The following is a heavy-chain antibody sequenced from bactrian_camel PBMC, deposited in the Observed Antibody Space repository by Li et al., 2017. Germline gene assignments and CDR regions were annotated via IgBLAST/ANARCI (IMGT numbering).Heavy chain of an antibody. CDR2: LYTAGDST. D-gene: IGHD1*01. Sequence: QVQLVESGGGSVQAGGSLRLSCATSGYSTGRYCMGWFRQAPGQKREAVAALYTAGDSTFYADSVKGRFTISQDNDKNTWYLQMNSLKPQDTAVYYCTADLLKVEEQLITHGALSCDWTQGTQVTVS. CDR3: TADLLKVEEQLITHGALSCD. J-gene: IGHJ4*01. CDR1: GYSTGRYC. V-gene: IGHV3S28*01.